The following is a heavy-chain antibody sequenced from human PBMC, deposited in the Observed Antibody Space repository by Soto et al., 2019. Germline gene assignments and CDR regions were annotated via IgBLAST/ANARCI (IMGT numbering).Heavy chain of an antibody. Sequence: GSLRLSCAASGFTFSSYAMHWVRQAPGKGLEWVAVISYDGSNKYYADSVQGRFTVSRDNSKNTVYLQMNSLRDEDTAIYYCVKEGAETGQGYFAYWGQGTLVPVSS. CDR2: ISYDGSNK. CDR3: VKEGAETGQGYFAY. D-gene: IGHD3-9*01. V-gene: IGHV3-30-3*01. CDR1: GFTFSSYA. J-gene: IGHJ4*02.